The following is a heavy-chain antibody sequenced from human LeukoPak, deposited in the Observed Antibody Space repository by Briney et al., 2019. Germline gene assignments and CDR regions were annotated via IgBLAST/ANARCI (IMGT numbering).Heavy chain of an antibody. D-gene: IGHD2-2*02. CDR2: IYTSGST. CDR1: GGSISSYY. Sequence: SETLSLTCTVSGGSISSYYWSWIRQPAGKGLEWIGRIYTSGSTNYNPSLKSRVTISVDTSKNQFSLKLSSVTAADTAVYYCASLLNCSSTSCYKGDYYYYYMDVWGKGTTVTVSS. CDR3: ASLLNCSSTSCYKGDYYYYYMDV. J-gene: IGHJ6*03. V-gene: IGHV4-4*07.